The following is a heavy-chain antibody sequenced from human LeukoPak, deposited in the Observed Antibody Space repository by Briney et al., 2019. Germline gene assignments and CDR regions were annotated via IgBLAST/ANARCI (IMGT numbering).Heavy chain of an antibody. CDR3: AAGWMVRGNYFDY. D-gene: IGHD3-10*01. CDR2: IYYSGST. CDR1: GGSISSSSYY. J-gene: IGHJ4*02. V-gene: IGHV4-39*01. Sequence: SETLSLTCTVSGGSISSSSYYWGWIRQPPGKGLEWIGCIYYSGSTYYNPSLKSRVTISVDTSKNQFSLKLSSVTAADTAVYYCAAGWMVRGNYFDYWGQGTLVTVSS.